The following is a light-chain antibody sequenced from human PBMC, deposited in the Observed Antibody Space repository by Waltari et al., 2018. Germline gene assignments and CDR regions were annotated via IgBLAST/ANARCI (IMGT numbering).Light chain of an antibody. J-gene: IGLJ2*01. CDR1: SSDGGSYNL. CDR3: CSYAGSSPSVV. Sequence: QSALTPPAPVSGSPGQSITISCTGTSSDGGSYNLVSWYQHHPGKAPKVMIYEGSERPSGVSNRFSGSKSGNTASLTISGLQAEDEADYYCCSYAGSSPSVVFGGGTKLTVL. CDR2: EGS. V-gene: IGLV2-23*01.